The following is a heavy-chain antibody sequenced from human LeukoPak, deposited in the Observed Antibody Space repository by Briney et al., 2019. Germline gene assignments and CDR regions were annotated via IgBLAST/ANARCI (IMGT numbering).Heavy chain of an antibody. V-gene: IGHV4-34*01. D-gene: IGHD1-26*01. J-gene: IGHJ4*02. Sequence: SETLSLTCAVYGGSFSGYYWSWIRQPPGKGLEWIGEINHSGSTNYNPSLKSRVTISVDTSKNQFSLKLSSVTAADTAVYYCARGNELRYLDYWGQGTLVTVSS. CDR3: ARGNELRYLDY. CDR1: GGSFSGYY. CDR2: INHSGST.